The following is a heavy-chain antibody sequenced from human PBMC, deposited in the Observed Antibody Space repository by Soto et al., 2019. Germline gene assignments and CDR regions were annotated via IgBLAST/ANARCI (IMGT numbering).Heavy chain of an antibody. CDR2: IIPIFGTA. V-gene: IGHV1-69*01. CDR3: ASGYSSGLFAL. J-gene: IGHJ4*02. CDR1: GGTFSSHE. Sequence: QVQLVQSGAEVKKPGSSVKVSCKASGGTFSSHEISWVRQAPGQGLEWMGGIIPIFGTANYAQKFQGRVLIAADEATITAYMELSSLRAEDTAVYYCASGYSSGLFALWGQGTLVTVSS. D-gene: IGHD6-19*01.